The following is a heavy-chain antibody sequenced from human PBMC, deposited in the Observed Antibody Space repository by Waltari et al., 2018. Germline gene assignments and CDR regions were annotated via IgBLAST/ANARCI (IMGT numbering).Heavy chain of an antibody. J-gene: IGHJ5*02. CDR1: GGSISSSSYY. D-gene: IGHD5-12*01. CDR3: ARGFGSATTSRFDP. CDR2: MDYSGIT. Sequence: QLQLQESGPGLVKPPETLSLTCTVSGGSISSSSYYWGWIRKPPEKGLEWVASMDYSGITYYNPSLKSRFTISVDPSKNQFSLEVRSVTAADTAVYYCARGFGSATTSRFDPWGQGIVVTVSS. V-gene: IGHV4-39*07.